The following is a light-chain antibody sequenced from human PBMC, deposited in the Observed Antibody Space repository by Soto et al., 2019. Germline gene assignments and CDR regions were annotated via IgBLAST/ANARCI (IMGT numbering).Light chain of an antibody. CDR1: QSLLHSNGYNY. CDR3: MQALQSLSIT. CDR2: LGS. J-gene: IGKJ5*01. Sequence: DIVMTPSPLSLPVTPGEPASISCRSSQSLLHSNGYNYLDWYLQKPGQSPQLLIYLGSNRASGVPDRFSGSGSGTDVTLKISRVEAGDVGVYYCMQALQSLSITFGQGTRLEIK. V-gene: IGKV2-28*01.